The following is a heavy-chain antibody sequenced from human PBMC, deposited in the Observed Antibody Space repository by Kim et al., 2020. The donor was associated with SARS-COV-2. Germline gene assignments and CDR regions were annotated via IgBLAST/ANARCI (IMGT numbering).Heavy chain of an antibody. J-gene: IGHJ4*02. V-gene: IGHV3-21*01. D-gene: IGHD6-13*01. Sequence: GGSLRLSCAASGFTFSSYNMNWVRQAPGKGLEWVSFISSSSSYIYYADSVKGRFTISRDNAKNSLYLQMNSLRAEDTAVYSCARDTGIAAASDYWGQGTLVTVSS. CDR1: GFTFSSYN. CDR2: ISSSSSYI. CDR3: ARDTGIAAASDY.